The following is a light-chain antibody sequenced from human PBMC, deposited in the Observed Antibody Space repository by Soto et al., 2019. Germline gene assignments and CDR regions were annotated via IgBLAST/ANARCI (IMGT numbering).Light chain of an antibody. J-gene: IGLJ1*01. V-gene: IGLV2-14*01. CDR3: ASFTSTSTYV. CDR2: EVN. CDR1: ASDVGAYDY. Sequence: QSVLTQPASVSGSPGQSITISCTGTASDVGAYDYVSWYQQFPGEAPKLLISEVNDRPSGVSNRFSGSKSATTASLTISGLQAEDEGGYYCASFTSTSTYVFGTGTKLTVL.